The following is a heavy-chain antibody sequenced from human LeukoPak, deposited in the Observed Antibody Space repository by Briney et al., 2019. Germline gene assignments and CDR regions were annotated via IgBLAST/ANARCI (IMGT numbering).Heavy chain of an antibody. CDR1: GFTFSSYD. CDR3: AKVKGTGYDY. J-gene: IGHJ4*02. CDR2: IRYDGNIK. D-gene: IGHD2-8*02. Sequence: GGSLRLSCAASGFTFSSYDMHWVRQAPGKGLEWVAFIRYDGNIKYFADSVKGRFTISRDTSKNTLYLQMNSLRAEDTAVYYCAKVKGTGYDYWGQGTLVTVSS. V-gene: IGHV3-30*02.